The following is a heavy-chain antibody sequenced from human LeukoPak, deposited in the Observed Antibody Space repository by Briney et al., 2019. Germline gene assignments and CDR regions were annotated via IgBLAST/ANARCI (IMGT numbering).Heavy chain of an antibody. V-gene: IGHV1-8*01. CDR1: GYTFTSYD. CDR3: ARPHLGGSSGYWDAAFDI. D-gene: IGHD3-22*01. CDR2: MSPNSGNT. J-gene: IGHJ3*02. Sequence: ASVKVSCKASGYTFTSYDINWVRQATGQGLEWMGWMSPNSGNTGYAQKFQGRVTMTRNTSISTAYMELSSLRSEDTAVYYCARPHLGGSSGYWDAAFDIWGQGTMVTVSS.